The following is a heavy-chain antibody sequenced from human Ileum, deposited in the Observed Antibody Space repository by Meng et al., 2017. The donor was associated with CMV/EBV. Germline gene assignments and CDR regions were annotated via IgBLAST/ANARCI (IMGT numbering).Heavy chain of an antibody. Sequence: QVQLQESGRRLVKPSDTLSLPCTVSGGPISSSYWSWIRQPAGKGLEWIGRIYTGGNTRYNPSFKSRVTMSVDTSKNQFSLKLISVTAADTAVYYCAREEGSSWYWYFDLWGRGTLVTVSS. V-gene: IGHV4-4*07. J-gene: IGHJ2*01. CDR3: AREEGSSWYWYFDL. CDR2: IYTGGNT. CDR1: GGPISSSY. D-gene: IGHD6-13*01.